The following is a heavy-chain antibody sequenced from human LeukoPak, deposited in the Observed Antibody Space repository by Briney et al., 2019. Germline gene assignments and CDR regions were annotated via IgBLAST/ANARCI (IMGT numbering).Heavy chain of an antibody. CDR2: INPSGGGT. J-gene: IGHJ3*02. Sequence: GASVKVSCKASGYTFTSYYMHWVRQAPGQGLEWMGVINPSGGGTSHAQKFQGGVTMTRDTSTSTVYMELSGLRSEDTAVYYCARALYGGNFGYAFDIWGQGTMVIVSS. D-gene: IGHD4-23*01. CDR1: GYTFTSYY. V-gene: IGHV1-46*01. CDR3: ARALYGGNFGYAFDI.